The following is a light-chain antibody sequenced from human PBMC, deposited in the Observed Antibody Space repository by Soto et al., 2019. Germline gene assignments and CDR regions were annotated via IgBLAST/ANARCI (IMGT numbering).Light chain of an antibody. CDR2: AES. J-gene: IGKJ5*01. Sequence: DKQMTQSPSSLSASVGDTVTITCLAIHSISSYLNGCQQKPGKAPKLLIYAESSLQSGVPSRFSGSGSGTDFTLTISSLQPEDFATYYCQQSYSTPITFGQGTRLEIK. V-gene: IGKV1-39*01. CDR1: HSISSY. CDR3: QQSYSTPIT.